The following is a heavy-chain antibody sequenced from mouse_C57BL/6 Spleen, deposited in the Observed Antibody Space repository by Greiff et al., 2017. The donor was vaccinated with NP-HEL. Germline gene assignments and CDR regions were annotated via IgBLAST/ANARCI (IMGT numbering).Heavy chain of an antibody. V-gene: IGHV5-6*01. Sequence: EVQGVESGGDLVKPGGSLKLSCAASGFTFSSYGMSWVRQTPDKRLEWVATISSGGSYTYYPDSVKGRFTISRDNAKNTLYLQMSSLKSEDTAMYDCASRGDSSGYSFAYWGQGTLVTVSA. D-gene: IGHD3-2*02. CDR2: ISSGGSYT. CDR1: GFTFSSYG. J-gene: IGHJ3*01. CDR3: ASRGDSSGYSFAY.